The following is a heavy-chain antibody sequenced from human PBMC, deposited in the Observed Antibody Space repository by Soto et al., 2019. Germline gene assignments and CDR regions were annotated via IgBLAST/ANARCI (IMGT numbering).Heavy chain of an antibody. CDR1: GYFIGAGGYY. CDR2: FYSSGSI. CDR3: ARMYSSGSGWFHP. V-gene: IGHV4-31*02. D-gene: IGHD6-19*01. J-gene: IGHJ5*02. Sequence: SETLSLTCFVSGYFIGAGGYYWSWIRHHPGKGLEWIGSFYSSGSIIYNPSLRSRVSISGDMSTNQFSMSLTSVTAADTARYYCARMYSSGSGWFHPWGQGTLVTV.